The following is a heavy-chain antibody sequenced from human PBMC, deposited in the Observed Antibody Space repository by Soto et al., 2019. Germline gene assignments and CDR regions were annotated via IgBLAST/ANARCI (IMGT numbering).Heavy chain of an antibody. V-gene: IGHV3-23*01. CDR1: RFNFSAYA. D-gene: IGHD6-19*01. CDR2: MSAIGGST. J-gene: IGHJ4*02. CDR3: ASRTSGWYFDY. Sequence: GGSLRLSCAASRFNFSAYAMSWVRQAPGKGLEWVSVMSAIGGSTYYADSVRGRFTISRDNSKNTLYLQMKSLRAEDTAVYYCASRTSGWYFDYWGQGTVVTVSS.